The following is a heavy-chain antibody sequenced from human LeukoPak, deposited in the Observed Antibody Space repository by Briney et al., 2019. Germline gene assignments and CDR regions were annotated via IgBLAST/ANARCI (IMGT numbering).Heavy chain of an antibody. Sequence: GESLKISCKGSGYSFTSYWIGWVRQMPGKGLEWMGIIYPGDSDTRYSPSLQGQVTISADKSISTAYLQWSSLKASDTAMYYCARLWGRYAGRYYYYYYMDVWGKGTTVTVSS. CDR3: ARLWGRYAGRYYYYYYMDV. V-gene: IGHV5-51*01. CDR2: IYPGDSDT. CDR1: GYSFTSYW. D-gene: IGHD7-27*01. J-gene: IGHJ6*03.